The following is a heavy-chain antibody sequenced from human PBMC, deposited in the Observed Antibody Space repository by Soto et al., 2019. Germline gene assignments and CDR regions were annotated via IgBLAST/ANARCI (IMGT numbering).Heavy chain of an antibody. Sequence: EVQLLESGGGLVQPGKSLRLSCAASGFTFRNYGMSWVRQAPGKGLEWVSSISGSGTATYYADSVRGRFTISRDHSRNTLYVEMNSLGVEDTAIYYCARDQGTSYGLYYFDNWGQGTLVTVSS. D-gene: IGHD5-18*01. V-gene: IGHV3-23*01. CDR2: ISGSGTAT. J-gene: IGHJ4*02. CDR1: GFTFRNYG. CDR3: ARDQGTSYGLYYFDN.